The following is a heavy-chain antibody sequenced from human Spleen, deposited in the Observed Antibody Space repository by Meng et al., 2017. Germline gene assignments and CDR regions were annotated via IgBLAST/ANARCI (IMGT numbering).Heavy chain of an antibody. CDR2: INAGGRDT. D-gene: IGHD6-19*01. J-gene: IGHJ6*02. CDR1: GFTLSSYW. CDR3: ARESSSRGGWSYYYYYGMDV. V-gene: IGHV3-74*01. Sequence: GESLKISCAASGFTLSSYWMHWVRQAPGKGLVWVSRINAGGRDTSYADSVKGRFTISRDNAKNSLYLQMNSLRAEDTAVYYCARESSSRGGWSYYYYYGMDVWGQGTTVTVSS.